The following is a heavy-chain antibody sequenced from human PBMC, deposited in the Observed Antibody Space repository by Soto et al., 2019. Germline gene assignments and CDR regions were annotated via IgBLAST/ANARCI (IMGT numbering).Heavy chain of an antibody. CDR3: ARGGTAIDY. CDR2: ISAYNGNT. Sequence: QVQLVQSGAEVKKPGASVKVSCKTSGYTFTNFGLSWVRQAPGQGLEWMGWISAYNGNTNYAQNFQGRVTMTTDTPTSTAYMELRSLRSDVTAVHYCARGGTAIDYWGQGTLVTVSS. J-gene: IGHJ4*02. V-gene: IGHV1-18*01. D-gene: IGHD2-21*02. CDR1: GYTFTNFG.